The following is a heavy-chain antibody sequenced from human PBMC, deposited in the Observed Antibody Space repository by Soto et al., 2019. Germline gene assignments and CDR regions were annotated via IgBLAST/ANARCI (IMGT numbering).Heavy chain of an antibody. CDR1: GFTFSDYN. D-gene: IGHD3-10*01. J-gene: IGHJ4*02. CDR3: AKDGSGSYYIERFDY. V-gene: IGHV3-23*01. Sequence: HPGGSLRLSCAASGFTFSDYNMNWVRQAPGKGLEWVSAISGSGGSTYYADSVKGRFTISRDNSKNTLYLQMNSLRAEDTAVYYCAKDGSGSYYIERFDYWGQGTLVTVSS. CDR2: ISGSGGST.